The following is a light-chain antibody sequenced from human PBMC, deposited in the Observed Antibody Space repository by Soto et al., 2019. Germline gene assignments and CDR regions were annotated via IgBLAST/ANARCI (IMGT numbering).Light chain of an antibody. CDR1: ESVSTN. J-gene: IGKJ1*01. V-gene: IGKV3-20*01. CDR3: QHYSRTLPWT. Sequence: EVVLTQAPATLSVSPCETTSLSFRGSESVSTNLAWYQQKPSQAPRLLMFGTSNRATDIPDRFGGSGSGTDFTLTISRLEPEDVAVYYCQHYSRTLPWTFGQGTKVDIK. CDR2: GTS.